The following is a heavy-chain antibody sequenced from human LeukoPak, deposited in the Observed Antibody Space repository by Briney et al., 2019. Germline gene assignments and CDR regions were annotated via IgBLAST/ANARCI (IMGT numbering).Heavy chain of an antibody. CDR3: ARGGEWELLIDY. CDR2: FSGSGGST. D-gene: IGHD1-26*01. J-gene: IGHJ4*02. CDR1: GFAFSSYA. Sequence: GGSLRLSCAASGFAFSSYAMSWVRQAPGKGLECISGFSGSGGSTYYADSVKGRFTISRDNSKNTLYIQMNNLRAEDTAVYYCARGGEWELLIDYWGQGTLVTVSS. V-gene: IGHV3-23*01.